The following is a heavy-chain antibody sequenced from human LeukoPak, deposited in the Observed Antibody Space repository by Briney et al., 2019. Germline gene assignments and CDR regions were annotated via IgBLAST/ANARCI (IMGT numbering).Heavy chain of an antibody. J-gene: IGHJ4*02. Sequence: GGSLRLSCAASGFTFSSYGMHWVRQAPGKGLEWVAVISYDGSNKYYADSVKGRFTISRDNSKNTLYLQMNSLRAEDTAVYYCAKDKGGSYPLDYWGQGTLVTVSS. CDR1: GFTFSSYG. V-gene: IGHV3-30*18. CDR3: AKDKGGSYPLDY. CDR2: ISYDGSNK. D-gene: IGHD1-26*01.